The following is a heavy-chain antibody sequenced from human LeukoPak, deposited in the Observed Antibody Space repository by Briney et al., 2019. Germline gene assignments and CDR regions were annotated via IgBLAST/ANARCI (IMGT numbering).Heavy chain of an antibody. CDR3: AQGYSSGWYPY. J-gene: IGHJ4*02. D-gene: IGHD6-19*01. CDR1: GFSVSSFG. CDR2: ISVDGETA. Sequence: GGSLRLSCAVSGFSVSSFGMSWVRQAPGKGLEWISAISVDGETAYYADSVKGQFIISRDNSKNTLYLQLSSLRAEDTAVYYCAQGYSSGWYPYWGQGSLVSVSS. V-gene: IGHV3-23*01.